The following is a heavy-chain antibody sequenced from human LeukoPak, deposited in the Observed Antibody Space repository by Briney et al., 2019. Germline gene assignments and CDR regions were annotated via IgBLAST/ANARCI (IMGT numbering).Heavy chain of an antibody. J-gene: IGHJ4*02. CDR1: GFSISSGHY. CDR2: TSHSGTT. D-gene: IGHD6-13*01. V-gene: IGHV4-38-2*02. CDR3: SRGQSISAVAV. Sequence: SETLSLTCTVSGFSISSGHYWVWTRQPPGKGLEWIASTSHSGTTFYNPSLKSRVTISVDTSKNQFSLTVTSVTAADTAVYYCSRGQSISAVAVWGQGTLVTVSS.